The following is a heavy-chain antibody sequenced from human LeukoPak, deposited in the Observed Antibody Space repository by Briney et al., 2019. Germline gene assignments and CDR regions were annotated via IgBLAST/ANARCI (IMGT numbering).Heavy chain of an antibody. CDR2: ISHSGST. V-gene: IGHV4-4*02. Sequence: SETLSLTCAVSGGSISSSNWWSWVRQPPGKGLEWIGEISHSGSTNYNPSLKSRVTISVDKSKNQFSLKVRSVTAADTAVYYCARHGNYYGSGSYYWGQGTLVTVSS. CDR1: GGSISSSNW. D-gene: IGHD3-10*01. CDR3: ARHGNYYGSGSYY. J-gene: IGHJ4*02.